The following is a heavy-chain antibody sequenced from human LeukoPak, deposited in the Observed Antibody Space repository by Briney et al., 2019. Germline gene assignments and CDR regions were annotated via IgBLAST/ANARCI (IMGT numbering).Heavy chain of an antibody. CDR1: GFTFSSYA. D-gene: IGHD3-3*01. Sequence: GGSLRLSCAASGFTFSSYAMSWVRQAPGKGLEWVSGISGSGGSTYYADSVKGRFTISRDNSKSTLYLQMNSLRAEDTAVYYCANCGDFWSGYYDYWGQGTLVTVSS. CDR3: ANCGDFWSGYYDY. J-gene: IGHJ4*02. CDR2: ISGSGGST. V-gene: IGHV3-23*01.